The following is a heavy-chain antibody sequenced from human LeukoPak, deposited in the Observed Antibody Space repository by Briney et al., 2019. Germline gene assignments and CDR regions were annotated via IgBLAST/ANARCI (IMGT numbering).Heavy chain of an antibody. CDR3: AGYCSGGSCYSDY. CDR1: GGTFSSYA. Sequence: ASVKASCKASGGTFSSYAISWVRQAPRQGREWMGRIIPILGIANYAQKFQGRVTITADKSTSTAYMELSSLRSEDTAVYYCAGYCSGGSCYSDYWGEGTLVTVFS. V-gene: IGHV1-69*04. CDR2: IIPILGIA. D-gene: IGHD2-15*01. J-gene: IGHJ4*02.